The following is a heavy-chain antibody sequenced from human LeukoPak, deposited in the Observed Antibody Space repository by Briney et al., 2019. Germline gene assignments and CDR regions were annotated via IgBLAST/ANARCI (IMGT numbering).Heavy chain of an antibody. CDR1: GGSISSGGYY. CDR2: IYYSGST. D-gene: IGHD1-7*01. J-gene: IGHJ3*02. Sequence: KPSETLSLTCTVSGGSISSGGYYWSWIRQHPGKGLEWIGYIYYSGSTYYNPSLKSRVTISVDTSKNQFSLKLSSVTAADTAVYYCARGTGTTPNAIDIWGQGTMVTVSS. CDR3: ARGTGTTPNAIDI. V-gene: IGHV4-31*03.